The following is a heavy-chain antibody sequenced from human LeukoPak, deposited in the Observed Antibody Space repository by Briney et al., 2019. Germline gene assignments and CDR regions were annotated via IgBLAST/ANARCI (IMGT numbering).Heavy chain of an antibody. CDR1: GGSLSGYY. J-gene: IGHJ3*01. V-gene: IGHV4-34*01. Sequence: SETLSLTCAVYGGSLSGYYWSWIRQPPGKGLEWIGEINHSGSTNYNPSLKSRVTISVDTSKNQFSLKLSSVTAADTAVYYCARHSSSLDWGQGTMVTVSS. CDR2: INHSGST. D-gene: IGHD6-6*01. CDR3: ARHSSSLD.